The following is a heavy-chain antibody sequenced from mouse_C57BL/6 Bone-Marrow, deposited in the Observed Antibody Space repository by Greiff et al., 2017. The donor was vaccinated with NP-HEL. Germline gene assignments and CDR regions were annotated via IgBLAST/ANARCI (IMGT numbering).Heavy chain of an antibody. J-gene: IGHJ4*01. CDR3: ARPRLPRYYAMDY. CDR2: IYPRSGNT. D-gene: IGHD5-5*01. CDR1: GYTFTSYG. V-gene: IGHV1-81*01. Sequence: VQLQESGAELARPGASVKLSCKASGYTFTSYGISWVKQRTGPGLEWIGEIYPRSGNTYYNEKFKGKATLTADKSSSTAYMELRSLTSEDSAVYFCARPRLPRYYAMDYWGQGTSVTVSS.